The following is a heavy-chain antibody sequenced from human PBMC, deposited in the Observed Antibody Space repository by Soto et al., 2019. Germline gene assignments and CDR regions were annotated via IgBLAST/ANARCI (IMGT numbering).Heavy chain of an antibody. CDR2: ICDSRTKE. CDR3: GRDWVWFGAHPIDN. J-gene: IGHJ4*02. CDR1: GFTFSSYS. D-gene: IGHD3-10*01. Sequence: GGSLRLSCAASGFTFSSYSMNWVRQAPGKGLDWVSFICDSRTKEYYTDSVKGRFTISRDNSQNTVYLQMNSLRTEDAAVYFCGRDWVWFGAHPIDNWGQGTLVTVSS. V-gene: IGHV3-30*02.